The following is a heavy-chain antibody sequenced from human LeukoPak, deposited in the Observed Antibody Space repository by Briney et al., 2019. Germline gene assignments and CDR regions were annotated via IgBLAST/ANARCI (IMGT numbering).Heavy chain of an antibody. Sequence: ASVKVSCKASGYIFTNYYMHWVRQAPGQGLEWMGIIKPSGGSTNYAQNFQGRVTMTRDTSTSTVYMELSSLRSEDTAVYYCARVSGYFDYWGQGTLVTVSS. CDR3: ARVSGYFDY. CDR1: GYIFTNYY. D-gene: IGHD2-15*01. V-gene: IGHV1-46*01. J-gene: IGHJ4*02. CDR2: IKPSGGST.